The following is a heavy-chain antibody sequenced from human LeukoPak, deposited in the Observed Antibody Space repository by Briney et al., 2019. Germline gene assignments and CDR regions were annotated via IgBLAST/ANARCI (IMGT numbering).Heavy chain of an antibody. CDR1: GGPISSGSYY. J-gene: IGHJ6*03. Sequence: SETLSLTCTVSGGPISSGSYYWSWIRQPAGKGLEWIGRIYTSGSTNYNPSLKSRVTISVDTSKNQFSLKLSSVTAADTAVYYCARQKAAHMDVWGKGTTVTVSS. V-gene: IGHV4-61*02. CDR2: IYTSGST. CDR3: ARQKAAHMDV. D-gene: IGHD2-15*01.